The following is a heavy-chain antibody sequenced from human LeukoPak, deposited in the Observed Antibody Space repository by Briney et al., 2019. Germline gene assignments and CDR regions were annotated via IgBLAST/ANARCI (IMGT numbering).Heavy chain of an antibody. CDR2: LWKDGSNN. D-gene: IGHD3-9*01. J-gene: IGHJ3*02. CDR1: GFTLRNYG. CDR3: AKEYEIFVGAFDI. Sequence: GGSLRLSCVASGFTLRNYGMHWVRHAPGKGLEWVAVLWKDGSNNFYADSVKGRFRFSRDNSKDMLYLQMNSLRAEDTAVYYCAKEYEIFVGAFDIWGQGTMVTVSS. V-gene: IGHV3-33*06.